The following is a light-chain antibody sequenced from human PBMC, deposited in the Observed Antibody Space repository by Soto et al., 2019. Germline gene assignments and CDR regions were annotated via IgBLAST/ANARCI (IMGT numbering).Light chain of an antibody. J-gene: IGKJ3*01. CDR3: QQYTDWPPFT. CDR1: QTVSSN. Sequence: EIVMTQSPATLSVSPGERATLSCRASQTVSSNLAWYQQKPGQAPRLLIHGASTRAAGIPARFSGSGSGTEFTVTISSLQSEDFAVYYCQQYTDWPPFTVGPGTRVDIK. CDR2: GAS. V-gene: IGKV3-15*01.